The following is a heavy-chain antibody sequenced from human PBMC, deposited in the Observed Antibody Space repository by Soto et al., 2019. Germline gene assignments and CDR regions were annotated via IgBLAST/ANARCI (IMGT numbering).Heavy chain of an antibody. Sequence: SETLSLTCTVSGGSISSYYWSWIRQPPGKGLEWIGYIYYSGSTNYNPSLKSRVTISVDTSKNQFSLKLSSVTAADTAVYYCARTSSSWYNWFDPWGQGTLVTVSS. CDR3: ARTSSSWYNWFDP. D-gene: IGHD6-13*01. J-gene: IGHJ5*02. V-gene: IGHV4-59*01. CDR2: IYYSGST. CDR1: GGSISSYY.